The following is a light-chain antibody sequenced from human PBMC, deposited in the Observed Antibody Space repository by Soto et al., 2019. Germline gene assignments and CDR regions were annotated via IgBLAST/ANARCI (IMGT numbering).Light chain of an antibody. J-gene: IGLJ1*01. CDR3: FSYAGSSTNV. Sequence: QSVLTQPASVSGSPGQSFTISCTGTSSDVGSYNLVSWYQQHPGKAPKLMIYEASKRTSGVSNRFSGSKSGNTASLTISGLQAEDEADYYCFSYAGSSTNVFGTGTK. CDR1: SSDVGSYNL. CDR2: EAS. V-gene: IGLV2-23*01.